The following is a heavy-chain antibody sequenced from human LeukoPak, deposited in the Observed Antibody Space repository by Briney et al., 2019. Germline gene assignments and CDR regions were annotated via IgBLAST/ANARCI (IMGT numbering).Heavy chain of an antibody. J-gene: IGHJ4*02. CDR1: GFTFSDYY. V-gene: IGHV3-11*01. D-gene: IGHD2-2*02. CDR3: ARVHCSSTSCYRGHFDY. Sequence: GGSLRLSCAASGFTFSDYYMSWIRQAPGKGLEWVSYISNSGSTIYYADSVKGRFTISRDNAKNSLYLQMNSLRAEDTAVYYCARVHCSSTSCYRGHFDYWGQGTLVTASS. CDR2: ISNSGSTI.